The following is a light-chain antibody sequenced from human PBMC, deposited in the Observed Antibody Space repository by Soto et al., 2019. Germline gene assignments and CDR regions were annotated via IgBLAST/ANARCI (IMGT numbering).Light chain of an antibody. Sequence: AIRMTQSPSSLSASTGDRVTITCRASQGISSYLAWYQQKPGKAPKLLIYAASTLQSGVPSRFSGSGSATDFTLTISCLQSEAFATYYCQQYYSYAYITFGPGTKVDIK. CDR3: QQYYSYAYIT. CDR2: AAS. CDR1: QGISSY. J-gene: IGKJ3*01. V-gene: IGKV1-8*01.